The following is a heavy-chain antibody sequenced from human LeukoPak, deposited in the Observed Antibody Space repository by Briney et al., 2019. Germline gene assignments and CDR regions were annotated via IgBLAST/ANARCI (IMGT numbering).Heavy chain of an antibody. CDR1: GFTFSSYG. Sequence: GGSLRLSCAASGFTFSSYGMHWVRQAPGKGLEWVAVISYDGSNKYYADSVKGRFTISRDNSKNTLYLQMNSLRAQDTSVYYCVKEQYSGSYSGENGTSDYWGEGTLVSVSS. D-gene: IGHD1-26*01. J-gene: IGHJ4*02. CDR2: ISYDGSNK. CDR3: VKEQYSGSYSGENGTSDY. V-gene: IGHV3-30*18.